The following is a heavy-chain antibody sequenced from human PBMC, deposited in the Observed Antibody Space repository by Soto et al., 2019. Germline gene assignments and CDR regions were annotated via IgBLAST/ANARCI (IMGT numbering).Heavy chain of an antibody. Sequence: GGSLRLSCAASGFTCSSYAMHWVRQAPGKGLEWVAVISYDGSNKYYADSVKGRFTISRDNSKNTLYLQMSSLRAEDTAVYYCARGSGYDFNYYYYGMDVWGQGTTVTVSS. CDR1: GFTCSSYA. V-gene: IGHV3-30-3*01. CDR2: ISYDGSNK. CDR3: ARGSGYDFNYYYYGMDV. J-gene: IGHJ6*02. D-gene: IGHD5-12*01.